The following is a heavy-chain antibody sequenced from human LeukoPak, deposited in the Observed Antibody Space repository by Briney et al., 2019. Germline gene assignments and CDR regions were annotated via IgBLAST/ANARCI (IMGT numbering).Heavy chain of an antibody. CDR2: IYYSGST. J-gene: IGHJ4*02. CDR1: GGSISSYY. CDR3: ARSVRDDILTGFDY. Sequence: SETLSLTCTVSGGSISSYYWSWIRRPPGKGLEWLGYIYYSGSTNYNPSLKSRVTISVDTSKNQFSLRLSSVTAADTAVYYCARSVRDDILTGFDYWGQGTLVTVSS. V-gene: IGHV4-59*01. D-gene: IGHD3-9*01.